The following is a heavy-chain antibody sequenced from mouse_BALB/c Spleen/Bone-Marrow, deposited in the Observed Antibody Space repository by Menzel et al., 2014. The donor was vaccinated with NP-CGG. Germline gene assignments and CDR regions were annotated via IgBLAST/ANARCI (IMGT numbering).Heavy chain of an antibody. J-gene: IGHJ3*01. D-gene: IGHD2-1*01. CDR1: GYTFXDYA. CDR3: AREGGNFPWFAY. V-gene: IGHV1S137*01. CDR2: ISTYYGDA. Sequence: VKLVDSGAELVRPGVSVKISCKGSGYTFXDYAMHWVKQSHAKSLEWIGVISTYYGDASYNQKFKGKATMTVDKSSSTAYMELARLTSEDSAIYYCAREGGNFPWFAYWGQGTLVTVSA.